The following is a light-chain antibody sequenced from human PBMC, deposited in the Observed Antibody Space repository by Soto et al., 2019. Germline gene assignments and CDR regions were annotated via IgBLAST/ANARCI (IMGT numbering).Light chain of an antibody. Sequence: QMIPSPPTIAVSVQGRVTITRQASQDISNYLNWYQQKPGKAPKLLIYDASNLETGVPSRFSGSGSGTDFTFTISSLQPEDIATYYCQQYDNLPTFGRGTKVDIK. CDR3: QQYDNLPT. CDR2: DAS. V-gene: IGKV1-33*01. CDR1: QDISNY. J-gene: IGKJ1*01.